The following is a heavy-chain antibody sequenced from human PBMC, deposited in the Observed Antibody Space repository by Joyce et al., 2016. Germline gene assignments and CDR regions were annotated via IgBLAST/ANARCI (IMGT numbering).Heavy chain of an antibody. CDR1: GFTVSSNY. CDR2: IYSGGSGGST. D-gene: IGHD4-17*01. CDR3: ARSLAYDYGDYIFNY. J-gene: IGHJ4*02. V-gene: IGHV3-53*01. Sequence: EVQLVESGGGLIQPGGSLRLSCAASGFTVSSNYMSWVRQAPGKGVEWVSIIYSGGSGGSTYYADSVKGRFTISRDNSKNTLYLQMNSLRAEDTAVYYCARSLAYDYGDYIFNYWGQGTLVTVSS.